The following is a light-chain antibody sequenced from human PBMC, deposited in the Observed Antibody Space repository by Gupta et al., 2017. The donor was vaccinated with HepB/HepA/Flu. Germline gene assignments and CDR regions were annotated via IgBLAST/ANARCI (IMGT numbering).Light chain of an antibody. J-gene: IGLJ2*01. CDR1: RSDVGNYNY. V-gene: IGLV2-11*01. CDR2: DVT. CDR3: CSHVGSVV. Sequence: QSALTQPRSVSGSPGQSVTISCTGTRSDVGNYNYVSWNQHHPGKAPKLMIYDVTKRPSGVPDRFSGSKSGNTASLTISRLQAEDEADYYCCSHVGSVVFGGGTKLTVL.